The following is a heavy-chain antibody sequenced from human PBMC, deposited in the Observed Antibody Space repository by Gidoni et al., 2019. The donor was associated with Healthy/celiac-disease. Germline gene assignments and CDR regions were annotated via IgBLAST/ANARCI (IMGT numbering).Heavy chain of an antibody. Sequence: QVQLVESGGGVVQRGRSRRLSCRADGCPFSNATIPWVRQAPCKGLEWVAVISYDGSNKYYADSVKGRFTISRDNSKNTLYLQMNSLRAEDTAVYYCARDWPPRDFWSGYSGYYFDYWGQGTLVTVSS. V-gene: IGHV3-30-3*01. D-gene: IGHD3-3*01. CDR2: ISYDGSNK. CDR1: GCPFSNAT. J-gene: IGHJ4*02. CDR3: ARDWPPRDFWSGYSGYYFDY.